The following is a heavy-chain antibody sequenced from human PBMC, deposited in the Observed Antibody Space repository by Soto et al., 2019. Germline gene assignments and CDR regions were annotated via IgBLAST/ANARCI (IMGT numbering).Heavy chain of an antibody. Sequence: GASVKVSCKASGGTFSSYTISWVRQAPGQGLEWMGRIIPILGIANYAQKFQGRVTITADKSTSTAYMELSSLRSEDTAVYYCARDPREYYYDSSCYYPRYYYDYWGQGTLVTVSA. D-gene: IGHD3-22*01. CDR1: GGTFSSYT. CDR3: ARDPREYYYDSSCYYPRYYYDY. V-gene: IGHV1-69*04. J-gene: IGHJ4*02. CDR2: IIPILGIA.